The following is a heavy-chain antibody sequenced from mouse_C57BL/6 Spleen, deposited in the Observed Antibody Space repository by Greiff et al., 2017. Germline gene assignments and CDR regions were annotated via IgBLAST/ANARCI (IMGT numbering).Heavy chain of an antibody. CDR2: IDPSDSYT. Sequence: QVQLQQPGAELVKPGASVKLSCKASGYTFTSYWMQWVKQRPGQGLEWIGEIDPSDSYTNYNQKFKGKATLTVDTSSSTAYMQLSSLTSEDSAVYYCARYYVSSYADYWAEGTTLTVSS. J-gene: IGHJ2*01. CDR1: GYTFTSYW. D-gene: IGHD1-1*01. V-gene: IGHV1-50*01. CDR3: ARYYVSSYADY.